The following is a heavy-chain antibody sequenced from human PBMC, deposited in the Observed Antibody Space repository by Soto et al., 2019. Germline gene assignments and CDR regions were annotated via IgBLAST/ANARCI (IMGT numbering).Heavy chain of an antibody. CDR1: GGSFSGYY. J-gene: IGHJ5*02. CDR3: ARMYYDFWSGYPRGGFDP. Sequence: QVQLQQWGAGLLKPSETLSLTCAVYGGSFSGYYWSWIRQPPGKGLEWIGEINHSGSTNYNPSLKCRVTISVDTSKNQFSLKLSSVTAADTAVYYCARMYYDFWSGYPRGGFDPWGQGTLVTVSS. CDR2: INHSGST. V-gene: IGHV4-34*01. D-gene: IGHD3-3*01.